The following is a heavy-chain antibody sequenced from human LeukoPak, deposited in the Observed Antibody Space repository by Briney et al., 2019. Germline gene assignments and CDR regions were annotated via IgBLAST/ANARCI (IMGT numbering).Heavy chain of an antibody. CDR1: GGSISSSSYY. Sequence: SETLSLTCTVSGGSISSSSYYWGWIRQPPGKGLEWIGSIYYSGSTYYNPSLKSRVTISVDTSKNQFSLKLSSVTAADTAVYYCARHPRELWFFVWGQGTLVTVSS. D-gene: IGHD5-18*01. CDR3: ARHPRELWFFV. CDR2: IYYSGST. J-gene: IGHJ4*02. V-gene: IGHV4-39*01.